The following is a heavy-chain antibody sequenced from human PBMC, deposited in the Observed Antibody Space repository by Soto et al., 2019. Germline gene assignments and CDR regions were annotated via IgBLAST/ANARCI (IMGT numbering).Heavy chain of an antibody. CDR1: GFTFSSYA. D-gene: IGHD2-15*01. CDR3: ARGRGRRYTPRPY. J-gene: IGHJ4*02. Sequence: QVQLVESGGGVVQPGRSLRLSCAASGFTFSSYAMHWVRQAPGKGLEWVAVISYDGSNKYYADSVKGRFTISKDNSKNTLYLQMNSLRAEDTAVYYCARGRGRRYTPRPYWGQGTLVTVSS. V-gene: IGHV3-30-3*01. CDR2: ISYDGSNK.